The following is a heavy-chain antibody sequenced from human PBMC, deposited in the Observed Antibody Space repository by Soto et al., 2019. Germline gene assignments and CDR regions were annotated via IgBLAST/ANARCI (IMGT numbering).Heavy chain of an antibody. D-gene: IGHD5-12*01. CDR2: INPSGGNT. J-gene: IGHJ1*01. Sequence: APVKVSCKASGYTFTSYYMHWVRQAPGQGLEWMGIINPSGGNTSYAQKFQGRVTMTRDTSTSTVYMELSSLRSEDTAVYYCATLGYTEYFQHWGQGTLVTVSS. CDR3: ATLGYTEYFQH. V-gene: IGHV1-46*01. CDR1: GYTFTSYY.